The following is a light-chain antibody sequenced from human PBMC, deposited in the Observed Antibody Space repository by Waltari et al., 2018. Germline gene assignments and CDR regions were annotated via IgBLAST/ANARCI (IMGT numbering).Light chain of an antibody. CDR1: SGHKTYA. Sequence: QLVVTQSPSASASLGASVKLTCTLISGHKTYAIALHQQQPGKGPRFLMRINSDGSYNKGDGIPDRFSGSSSGADRYLTISNLQSEDEADYYCQTGGTGIQGIFGGGTKLTVL. CDR3: QTGGTGIQGI. J-gene: IGLJ2*01. V-gene: IGLV4-69*01. CDR2: INSDGSY.